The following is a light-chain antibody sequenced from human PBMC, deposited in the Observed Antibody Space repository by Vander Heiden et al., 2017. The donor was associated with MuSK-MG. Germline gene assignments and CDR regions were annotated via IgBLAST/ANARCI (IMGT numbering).Light chain of an antibody. CDR1: SSDVGGYNY. CDR3: SSYTSSSTYV. V-gene: IGLV2-14*04. J-gene: IGLJ1*01. CDR2: DVS. Sequence: PGQSITISCTGTSSDVGGYNYVSWYQQHPGKAPKLMIYDVSNRPSGVSNRFSGSKSGNTASLTISGLQAEDEADYYCSSYTSSSTYVFGTGTKVTVL.